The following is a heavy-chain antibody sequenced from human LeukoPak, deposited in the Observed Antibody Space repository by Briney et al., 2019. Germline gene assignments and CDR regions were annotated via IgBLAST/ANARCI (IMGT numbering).Heavy chain of an antibody. D-gene: IGHD3-22*01. CDR3: AINTMIVYSWFDP. J-gene: IGHJ5*02. V-gene: IGHV4-38-2*01. Sequence: SETLSLTCAVSGYSISSGYYWGWIRQPPGKGLEWIGSIYHSGSTYYNPSLKSRVTISVDTSKNQFSLKLSSVTAADTAVYYCAINTMIVYSWFDPWGQGTLVTVSS. CDR1: GYSISSGYY. CDR2: IYHSGST.